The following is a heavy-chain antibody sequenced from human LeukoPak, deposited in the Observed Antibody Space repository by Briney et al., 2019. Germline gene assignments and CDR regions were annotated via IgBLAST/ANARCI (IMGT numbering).Heavy chain of an antibody. D-gene: IGHD4-23*01. V-gene: IGHV1-69*05. Sequence: SVKVSCKASGYTFTSYGISWVRQAPGQGLEWMGGIIPIFGTANYAQKFQGRVTITTDESTSTAYMELSSLRSEDTAVYYCARGGNSGTFDYWGQGTLVTVSS. CDR3: ARGGNSGTFDY. CDR2: IIPIFGTA. J-gene: IGHJ4*02. CDR1: GYTFTSYG.